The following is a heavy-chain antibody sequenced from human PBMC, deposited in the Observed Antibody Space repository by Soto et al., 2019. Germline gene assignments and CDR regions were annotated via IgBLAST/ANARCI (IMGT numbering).Heavy chain of an antibody. D-gene: IGHD2-8*02. CDR3: ARDKITGLFDY. V-gene: IGHV4-59*12. Sequence: SETLSLTCTVSGGSISPYYWTWIRQPPGKGLEWLGYIYYGGSTSYNPSLKSRVTISVETSRSQFSLKLTSVTAADTAVYYCARDKITGLFDYWGQGTLVTVSS. CDR1: GGSISPYY. CDR2: IYYGGST. J-gene: IGHJ4*02.